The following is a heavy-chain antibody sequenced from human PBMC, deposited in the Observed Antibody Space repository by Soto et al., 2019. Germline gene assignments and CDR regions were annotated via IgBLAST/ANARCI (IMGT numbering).Heavy chain of an antibody. Sequence: QLQLQESGPGLVKPSETLSLTCTVSGDSISSSTYFWGWVRQPPGKGLEWIGSIYYSGSTYYNPSLKSRVTISVYTSKNLFCLKLSSVTAADTAVSYCARHLGEAYFDYWGQGTLVTVSS. V-gene: IGHV4-39*01. J-gene: IGHJ4*02. CDR3: ARHLGEAYFDY. CDR1: GDSISSSTYF. CDR2: IYYSGST.